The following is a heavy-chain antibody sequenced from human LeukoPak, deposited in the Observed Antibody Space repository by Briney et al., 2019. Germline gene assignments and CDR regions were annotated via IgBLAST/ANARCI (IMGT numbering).Heavy chain of an antibody. D-gene: IGHD1-14*01. CDR2: ISDYNGNT. J-gene: IGHJ4*02. V-gene: IGHV1-18*01. CDR3: ARGPHSIRTRYFVD. CDR1: GYTFISYA. Sequence: ASVKVSCKASGYTFISYAISWVRQAPGQGLEWMGWISDYNGNTNYAQKLHGRVTMTTDTSTSTAYLELRSLRSDDTAVYYCARGPHSIRTRYFVDWGQGTLVTVSS.